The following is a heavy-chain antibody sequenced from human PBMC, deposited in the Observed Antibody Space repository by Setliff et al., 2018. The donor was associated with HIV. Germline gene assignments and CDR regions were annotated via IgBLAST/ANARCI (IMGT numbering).Heavy chain of an antibody. J-gene: IGHJ5*02. CDR2: IYYRGST. D-gene: IGHD3-10*01. CDR3: ARDDVLWFGNWFDP. CDR1: GGSISSYY. Sequence: SETLSLTCTVSGGSISSYYWSWIRQPPGKGLQWIGSIYYRGSTYYNPSLKSRVTISVDTSKNQFSLKLRSVTAADTAVYYCARDDVLWFGNWFDPWGQGTLVTVSS. V-gene: IGHV4-59*12.